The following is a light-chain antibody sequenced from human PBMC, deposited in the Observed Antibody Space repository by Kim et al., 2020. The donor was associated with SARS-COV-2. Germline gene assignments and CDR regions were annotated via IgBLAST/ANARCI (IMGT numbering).Light chain of an antibody. J-gene: IGLJ2*01. CDR2: DVS. V-gene: IGLV2-8*01. Sequence: GQSLHISCTGTSGDVGRYNYVSWYQHHPGKAPKLIIYDVSKRPTGVPDRFSGAKSGNTASLTVSGLQAEDEADYYCSSYAGSNDLVFGGGTQLTVL. CDR3: SSYAGSNDLV. CDR1: SGDVGRYNY.